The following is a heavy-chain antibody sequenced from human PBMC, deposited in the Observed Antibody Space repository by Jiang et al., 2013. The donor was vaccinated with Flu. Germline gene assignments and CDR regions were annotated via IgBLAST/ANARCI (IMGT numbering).Heavy chain of an antibody. D-gene: IGHD5-12*01. Sequence: GSGLVKPSETLSLTCTVSGGSISSYYWSWIRQPPGKGLEWIGYIYYSGSTNYNPSLKSRVTISVDTSKNQFSLKLSSVTAADTAVYYCARDRQKRLLQWLPKRRGMGAFDIWGQGTMVTVSS. J-gene: IGHJ3*02. CDR2: IYYSGST. V-gene: IGHV4-59*01. CDR1: GGSISSYY. CDR3: ARDRQKRLLQWLPKRRGMGAFDI.